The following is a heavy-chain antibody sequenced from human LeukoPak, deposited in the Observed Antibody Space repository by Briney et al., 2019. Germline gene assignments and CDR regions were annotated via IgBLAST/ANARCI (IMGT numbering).Heavy chain of an antibody. D-gene: IGHD2-15*01. Sequence: SVTLSLTCSVPGGSISSYYWSWIRQPPGKGLEWMGYIYYSGSTNYNPSLKSRVTISVDASKNRSSLQLSSVTAADTAVYYCARGVCSGGSCRNWFDPWGQGTLVTVSS. CDR1: GGSISSYY. CDR3: ARGVCSGGSCRNWFDP. J-gene: IGHJ5*02. CDR2: IYYSGST. V-gene: IGHV4-59*01.